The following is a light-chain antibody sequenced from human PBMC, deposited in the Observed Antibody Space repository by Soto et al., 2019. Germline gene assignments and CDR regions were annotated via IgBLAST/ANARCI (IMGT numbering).Light chain of an antibody. J-gene: IGKJ1*01. V-gene: IGKV4-1*01. CDR3: QQYYSTPLT. CDR2: WAS. CDR1: QSVLYTSNNKNY. Sequence: DIVMTQSPDSLAVSLGERATINCKSSQSVLYTSNNKNYLAWYQQKPGQPPQLLIYWASTRDSGVPDRFSGSGSGTDFTLTISSLQAEDVAVYYCQQYYSTPLTFGQGTKVEIK.